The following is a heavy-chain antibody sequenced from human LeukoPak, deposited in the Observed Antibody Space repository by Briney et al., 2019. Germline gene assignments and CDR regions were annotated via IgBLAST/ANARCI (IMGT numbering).Heavy chain of an antibody. CDR1: GYTFTSYY. J-gene: IGHJ4*02. CDR3: ARANFLYCSSTTCLFDY. Sequence: GASMKVSCKASGYTFTSYYMHWVRQAPGQGFEWMGWINPNSGDTNYAQKFQGRVTMTRDTSISTAHMEMSRLRSDDTAVYYCARANFLYCSSTTCLFDYWGQGTLVTVSS. D-gene: IGHD2-2*01. CDR2: INPNSGDT. V-gene: IGHV1-2*02.